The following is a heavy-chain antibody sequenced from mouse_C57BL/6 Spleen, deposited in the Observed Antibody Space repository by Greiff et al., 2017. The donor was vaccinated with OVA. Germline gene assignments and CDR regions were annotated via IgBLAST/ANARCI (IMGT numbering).Heavy chain of an antibody. J-gene: IGHJ1*03. V-gene: IGHV5-6*01. Sequence: EVQVVESGGDLVKPGGSLKLSCAASGFTFSSYGMSWVRQTPDKRLEWVATISSGGSYTYYPDSVKGRFTISRDNAKNTLYLQMSSLKSEDTAMYYCARHGPYYGSSYDYFDVWGTGTTVTVSS. CDR3: ARHGPYYGSSYDYFDV. CDR1: GFTFSSYG. D-gene: IGHD1-1*01. CDR2: ISSGGSYT.